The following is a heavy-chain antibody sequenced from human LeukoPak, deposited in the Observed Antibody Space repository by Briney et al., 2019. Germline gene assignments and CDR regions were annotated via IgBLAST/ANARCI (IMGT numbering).Heavy chain of an antibody. Sequence: ASVKVSCKASGYTFTSYGISWVRQAPGQGLEWMGWISAYNGNTNYAQKLQGGVTMTTDTSTSTAYMELRSLRSDDTAVYYCARNLDSYGTYYFDYWGQGTLATVSS. V-gene: IGHV1-18*01. CDR2: ISAYNGNT. CDR3: ARNLDSYGTYYFDY. D-gene: IGHD5-18*01. CDR1: GYTFTSYG. J-gene: IGHJ4*02.